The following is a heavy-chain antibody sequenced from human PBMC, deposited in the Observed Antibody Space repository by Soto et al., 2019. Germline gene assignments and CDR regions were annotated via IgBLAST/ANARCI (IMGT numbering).Heavy chain of an antibody. CDR1: GGTFSSYA. CDR3: ARDRMITFGGVIVNTYYFDY. V-gene: IGHV1-69*13. CDR2: IIPIFGTA. D-gene: IGHD3-16*02. J-gene: IGHJ4*02. Sequence: ASVKVSCKASGGTFSSYAISWVRQAPGQGLEWMGGIIPIFGTANYAQKFQGRVTITADESTSTAYMELSSLRSEDTAVYYCARDRMITFGGVIVNTYYFDYLGQGTLVTVSS.